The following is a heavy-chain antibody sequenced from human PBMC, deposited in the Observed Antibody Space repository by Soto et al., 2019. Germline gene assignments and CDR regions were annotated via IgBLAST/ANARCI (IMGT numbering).Heavy chain of an antibody. D-gene: IGHD3-10*01. CDR3: ARGRGEAESAPRAFHI. J-gene: IGHJ3*02. CDR2: IIHCGST. V-gene: IGHV4-34*01. Sequence: QVQLQQWGAGLLTPSETLSITCAVYGGSFSGYYWSWIRQPPGKGLEWIGEIIHCGSTNYNPSLLSRVTISVDTSKTQSALWRTSVTAADTAVYYWARGRGEAESAPRAFHIWGQGTMVTVSS. CDR1: GGSFSGYY.